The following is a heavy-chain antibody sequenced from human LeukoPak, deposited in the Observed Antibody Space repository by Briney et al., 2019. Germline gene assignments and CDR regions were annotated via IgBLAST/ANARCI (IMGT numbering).Heavy chain of an antibody. CDR1: GYTFTTYD. J-gene: IGHJ5*02. CDR3: ARDEEGSSST. V-gene: IGHV1-8*01. Sequence: ASVKVSCKASGYTFTTYDFNWIRQASGQGLEWMGWMNPKTGKAGYAQKFQGRVTMTTDTSTTTVYMELRSLRFDDTAVYYCARDEEGSSSTWGQGTLVTVSS. CDR2: MNPKTGKA.